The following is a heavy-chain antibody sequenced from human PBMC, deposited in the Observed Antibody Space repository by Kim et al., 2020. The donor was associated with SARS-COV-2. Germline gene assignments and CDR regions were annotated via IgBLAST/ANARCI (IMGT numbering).Heavy chain of an antibody. D-gene: IGHD3-3*01. Sequence: SETLSLTCTVSGGSISSSSYYWGWIRQPPGKGLEWIGSIYYSGSTYYNPSLKSRVTISVDTSKNQFSLKLSSVTAADTAVYYCARRDYDFWSGYYIGFDYWGQGTLVTVSS. CDR3: ARRDYDFWSGYYIGFDY. V-gene: IGHV4-39*01. CDR1: GGSISSSSYY. CDR2: IYYSGST. J-gene: IGHJ4*02.